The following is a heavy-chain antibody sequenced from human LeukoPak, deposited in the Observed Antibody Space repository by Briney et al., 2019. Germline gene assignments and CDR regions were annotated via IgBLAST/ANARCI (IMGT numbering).Heavy chain of an antibody. CDR2: ISGSGGST. J-gene: IGHJ4*02. CDR3: AKDSIRYFDWLLWYYFDY. D-gene: IGHD3-9*01. Sequence: LSGGSLRLSCTASGFTFGDYVMSWVRQAPGKGLEWVSAISGSGGSTYYADSVKGRFTISRDNSKNTLYLQMNSLRAEDTAVYYCAKDSIRYFDWLLWYYFDYWGQGTLVTVSS. CDR1: GFTFGDYV. V-gene: IGHV3-23*01.